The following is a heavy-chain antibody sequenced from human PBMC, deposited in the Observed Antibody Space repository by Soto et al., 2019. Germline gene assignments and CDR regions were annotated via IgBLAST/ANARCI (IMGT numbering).Heavy chain of an antibody. CDR1: GYTFSNYD. V-gene: IGHV1-8*01. D-gene: IGHD3-3*01. J-gene: IGHJ2*01. Sequence: QVQLVQSGAEVKKPGASVKVSCKASGYTFSNYDINWVRQATGQGLEWMGWMNPNSGNTGFAQKFQGRVTVIRNISITTAYMELNNLRSEVTAMYYCGRGTRTIDVWGRGTLVTVSS. CDR3: GRGTRTIDV. CDR2: MNPNSGNT.